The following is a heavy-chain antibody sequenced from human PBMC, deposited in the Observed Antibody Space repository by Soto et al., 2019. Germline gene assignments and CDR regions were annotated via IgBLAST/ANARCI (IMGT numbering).Heavy chain of an antibody. CDR1: GYRFTNDL. J-gene: IGHJ4*02. Sequence: GESLKISCEGSGYRFTNDLITWVRQLPGKGLEWMGRIDPNDSHTIYSPSFQGHVTISADNPITSVYLQWSSLKASDTAMYYCARHSRIATPLDSWGQGTLVTVSS. V-gene: IGHV5-10-1*01. D-gene: IGHD6-6*01. CDR3: ARHSRIATPLDS. CDR2: IDPNDSHT.